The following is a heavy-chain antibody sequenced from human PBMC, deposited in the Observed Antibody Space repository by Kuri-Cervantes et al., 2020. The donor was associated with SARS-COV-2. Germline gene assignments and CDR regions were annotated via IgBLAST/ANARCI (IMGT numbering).Heavy chain of an antibody. CDR3: ARSRSTANLDY. D-gene: IGHD2-21*02. CDR1: GFTFSTYA. Sequence: GESLKISCTASGFTFSTYAMTWVRQAPGKGLEWVSGLSGNGGSTYSADSVKGRFTISRDNAKNSLYLQMNSLRAEDTAVYYCARSRSTANLDYWGQGTLVTVSS. V-gene: IGHV3-23*01. J-gene: IGHJ4*02. CDR2: LSGNGGST.